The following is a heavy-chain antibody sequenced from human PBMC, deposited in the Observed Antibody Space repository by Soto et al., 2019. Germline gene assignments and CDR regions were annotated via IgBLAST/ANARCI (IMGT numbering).Heavy chain of an antibody. Sequence: QMHLVQSGPEVRKPGSSVKVSCKASGGTFGDYGIDWVRQAPGHGLEGMGGILPVFRRPRNTEKIEGRVSLTVEEVTNTDFMELNSLRPEDRAKYYCARDDGEGGMVVWGQGTTVIVSS. CDR1: GGTFGDYG. J-gene: IGHJ6*02. CDR3: ARDDGEGGMVV. D-gene: IGHD3-10*01. V-gene: IGHV1-69*01. CDR2: ILPVFRRP.